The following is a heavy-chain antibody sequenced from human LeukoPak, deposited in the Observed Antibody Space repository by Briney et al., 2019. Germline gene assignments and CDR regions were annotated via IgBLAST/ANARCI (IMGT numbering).Heavy chain of an antibody. Sequence: PSEALSLTCTVSGGSISSYYWSWVRQPPGKGLEWIGYIYYSGGTNYNPSLKSRDTISVDTSKNQFSLKLSSVTAADTAVYYCARSRQWHYYYMDVWGKGTTVTVSS. D-gene: IGHD6-19*01. V-gene: IGHV4-59*01. CDR3: ARSRQWHYYYMDV. J-gene: IGHJ6*03. CDR2: IYYSGGT. CDR1: GGSISSYY.